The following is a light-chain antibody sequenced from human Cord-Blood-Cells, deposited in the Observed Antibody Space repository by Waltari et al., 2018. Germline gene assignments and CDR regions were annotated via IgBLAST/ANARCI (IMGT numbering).Light chain of an antibody. J-gene: IGLJ1*01. V-gene: IGLV1-47*01. CDR3: AAWDDSLSGYV. Sequence: QSVLTQPPSASGTPGQSVTISCSGSSSNIGSHNVSWYHQLPGPAPKLRIYRNNQRPSGVPDRFSGSKSGTSASLAISGRRSEDEADYYCAAWDDSLSGYVLGTGTKVTVL. CDR2: RNN. CDR1: SSNIGSHN.